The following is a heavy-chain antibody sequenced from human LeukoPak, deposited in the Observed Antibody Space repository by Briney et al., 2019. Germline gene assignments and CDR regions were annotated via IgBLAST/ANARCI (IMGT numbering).Heavy chain of an antibody. V-gene: IGHV3-7*01. CDR1: GFTFSSYW. Sequence: PGGSLRLSCAASGFTFSSYWMSWVRQAPGKGLEWVANIKQDGSEKYYVDSVKGRFTISKDNAKNSLYLQMNSLRAEDTAVYYCASETHDYNWFDPWGQGTLVTVSS. D-gene: IGHD1-1*01. CDR3: ASETHDYNWFDP. J-gene: IGHJ5*02. CDR2: IKQDGSEK.